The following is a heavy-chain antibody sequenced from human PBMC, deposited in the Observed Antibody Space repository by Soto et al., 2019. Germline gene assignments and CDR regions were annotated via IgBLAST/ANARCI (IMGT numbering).Heavy chain of an antibody. V-gene: IGHV3-30*03. J-gene: IGHJ4*02. CDR2: ISYDGNNK. CDR3: ARGPSYSDSYFDH. CDR1: EFTFSNYA. D-gene: IGHD4-17*01. Sequence: QVQLVESGGGAVQPGGSRRLSCAASEFTFSNYAMHWVRQAPGKGLQWLVVISYDGNNKYYADSVEGRFTISRDNSKNTVYLKMNSLRLEDTAVYYCARGPSYSDSYFDHWGQGTLVTVSS.